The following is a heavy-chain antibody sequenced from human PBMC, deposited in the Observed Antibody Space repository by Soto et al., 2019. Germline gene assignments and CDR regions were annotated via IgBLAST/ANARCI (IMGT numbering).Heavy chain of an antibody. V-gene: IGHV3-33*01. CDR3: ASGGSYYGNYYFDY. J-gene: IGHJ4*02. CDR1: GFTFSSYG. Sequence: QVQLVESGGGVVQPGRSLRLSCAASGFTFSSYGMHWVRQAPGKGLEWVAVIWYDGSNKYYADSVKGRFTISRHNSKNTLYLQMISLRAEDTAVYYCASGGSYYGNYYFDYWGQGTLVTVSS. CDR2: IWYDGSNK. D-gene: IGHD1-26*01.